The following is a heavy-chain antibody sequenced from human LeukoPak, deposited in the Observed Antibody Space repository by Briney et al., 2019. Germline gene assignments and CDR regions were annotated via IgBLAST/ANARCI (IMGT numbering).Heavy chain of an antibody. Sequence: ASVKVSCKPSGYTFTAYDMHGVRQAPGLGLECLGWINPNSGGTNYAQKFQGRVTMTRDTSISTAYMELSRLRSDDTAVYYCAREVTYDSSGPLFDYWGQGTLVTVSS. CDR3: AREVTYDSSGPLFDY. J-gene: IGHJ4*02. D-gene: IGHD3-22*01. CDR1: GYTFTAYD. CDR2: INPNSGGT. V-gene: IGHV1-2*02.